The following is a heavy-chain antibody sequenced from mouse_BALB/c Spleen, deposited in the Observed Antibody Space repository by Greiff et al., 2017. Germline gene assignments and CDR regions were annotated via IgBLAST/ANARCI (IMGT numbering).Heavy chain of an antibody. V-gene: IGHV1-9*01. J-gene: IGHJ4*01. Sequence: VKLMESGAELMKPGASVQISCKATGFTFSSYWLEWVKQRPGPGLAWIGEILPGSGSTNYNEKFKGKATFTADTSSNTAYMQLSSLTSEDSAVYYWARGGRGYYGAMDDWGQGTSGTVAS. D-gene: IGHD2-3*01. CDR1: GFTFSSYW. CDR3: ARGGRGYYGAMDD. CDR2: ILPGSGST.